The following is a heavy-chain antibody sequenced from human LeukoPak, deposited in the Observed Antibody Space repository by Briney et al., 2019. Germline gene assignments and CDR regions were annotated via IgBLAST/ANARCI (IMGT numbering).Heavy chain of an antibody. V-gene: IGHV4-4*07. CDR3: ARGNYDSSGYYHRTNWFDP. J-gene: IGHJ5*02. D-gene: IGHD3-22*01. CDR2: IYTSGST. CDR1: GGSISSYY. Sequence: SETLSLTCTVSGGSISSYYWSWIRQPAGKGLEWIGRIYTSGSTNYNPSLKSRVTMSVDTSKNQFSLKLSSVTAADTAVYYCARGNYDSSGYYHRTNWFDPWGQGTLVTVSS.